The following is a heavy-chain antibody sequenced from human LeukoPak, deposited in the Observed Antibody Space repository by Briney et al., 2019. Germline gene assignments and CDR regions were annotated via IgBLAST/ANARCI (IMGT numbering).Heavy chain of an antibody. J-gene: IGHJ3*02. CDR2: INHSGST. D-gene: IGHD3-9*01. Sequence: PSETLSLTCAVYGGSFSGYYWSWIRQPPGKGLEWIGEINHSGSTNYNPSLKSRVTISVDTSKNQFSLKLSSVTAADTAVYYCARSRGRYQIWGQGTMVTVSS. V-gene: IGHV4-34*01. CDR3: ARSRGRYQI. CDR1: GGSFSGYY.